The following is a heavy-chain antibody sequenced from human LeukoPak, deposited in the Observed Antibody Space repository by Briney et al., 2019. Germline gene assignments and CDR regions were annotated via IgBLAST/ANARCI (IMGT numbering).Heavy chain of an antibody. V-gene: IGHV1-46*01. CDR1: GYTFTSYY. CDR2: INPSGGST. Sequence: GASVKVSCKASGYTFTSYYMHWVRQAPGHGLEWMGIINPSGGSTSYTQKFQGRVTMTRDTSTSTVYMELSSLRSEDTAVYYCARATVAARHPHNWFDPWGQGILVTVSS. CDR3: ARATVAARHPHNWFDP. D-gene: IGHD6-6*01. J-gene: IGHJ5*02.